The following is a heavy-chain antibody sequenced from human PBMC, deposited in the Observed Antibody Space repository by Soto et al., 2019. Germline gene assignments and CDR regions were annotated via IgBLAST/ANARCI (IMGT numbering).Heavy chain of an antibody. D-gene: IGHD1-26*01. CDR1: GFSFSSYG. CDR3: AKDPGSGSPQHDY. V-gene: IGHV3-30*18. Sequence: PGGSLRLSCAASGFSFSSYGMHWVRQAPGKGLEWVAVISYDGSNKYYADSVKGRFTISRDNSKNTLYPQMNSLRAEDTAVYYCAKDPGSGSPQHDYWGQGTLVTVSS. J-gene: IGHJ4*02. CDR2: ISYDGSNK.